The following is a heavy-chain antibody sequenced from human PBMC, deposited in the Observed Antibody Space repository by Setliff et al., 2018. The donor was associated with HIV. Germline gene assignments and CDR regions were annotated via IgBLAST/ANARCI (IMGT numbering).Heavy chain of an antibody. Sequence: PSETLSLTCTVSGGSISSGSYYWSWIRQPAGKGLEWIGHIYTSGSTNYNPALKSRVTISVDTSKNQFSLKLSPVTAADTAVYYCARRTYRSPIGAFDIWGQGTMVTVSS. CDR3: ARRTYRSPIGAFDI. D-gene: IGHD6-19*01. V-gene: IGHV4-61*09. CDR2: IYTSGST. J-gene: IGHJ3*02. CDR1: GGSISSGSYY.